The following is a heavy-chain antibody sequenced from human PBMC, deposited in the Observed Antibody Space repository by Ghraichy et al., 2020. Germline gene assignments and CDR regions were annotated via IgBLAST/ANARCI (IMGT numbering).Heavy chain of an antibody. CDR1: GFTFESYT. J-gene: IGHJ4*02. CDR3: AKTGSPITRQLRGGFDY. CDR2: VSGSGGTT. Sequence: GGSLRLSCAASGFTFESYTMSWVRQAPGKGLEWVSAVSGSGGTTYYADSVKGRFAISRDNSKNTLSLQMNSLRAEDTAVYYCAKTGSPITRQLRGGFDYWGQGTLVTVSS. V-gene: IGHV3-23*01. D-gene: IGHD3-16*01.